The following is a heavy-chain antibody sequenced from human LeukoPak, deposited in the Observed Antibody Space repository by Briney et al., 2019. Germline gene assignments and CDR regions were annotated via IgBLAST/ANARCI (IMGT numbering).Heavy chain of an antibody. J-gene: IGHJ4*02. CDR3: ASLYNWNDVLDY. V-gene: IGHV3-48*03. CDR2: ISSSGSTI. D-gene: IGHD1-1*01. Sequence: GGSLRLSCAAPGFTFSSYEMNWVRQAPGKGLEWVSYISSSGSTIYYADSVKGRFTISRDNAKNSLYLQMNSLRAEDTAVYYCASLYNWNDVLDYWGQGTLVTVSS. CDR1: GFTFSSYE.